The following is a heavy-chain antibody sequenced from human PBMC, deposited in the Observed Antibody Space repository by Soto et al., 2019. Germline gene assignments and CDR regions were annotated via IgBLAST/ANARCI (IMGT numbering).Heavy chain of an antibody. CDR2: ISSSSSYI. J-gene: IGHJ3*02. V-gene: IGHV3-21*01. Sequence: GGSLRLSCAASGFTFSSYSMNWVRQAPGKGLEWVSSISSSSSYIYYADSGKGRFTISRDNAKNSLYLQMNSLRAEDTAVYYCARVPYCGGDCYYDAFDIWGQGTMVTVSS. D-gene: IGHD2-21*02. CDR1: GFTFSSYS. CDR3: ARVPYCGGDCYYDAFDI.